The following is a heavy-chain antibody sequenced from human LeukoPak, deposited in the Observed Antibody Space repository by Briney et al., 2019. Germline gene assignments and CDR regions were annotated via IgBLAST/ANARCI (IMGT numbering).Heavy chain of an antibody. CDR2: ISGSGGST. CDR3: AKDRHYYGSGSTNWFDP. D-gene: IGHD3-10*01. Sequence: PGGSLRLSCAASGFTFSSYAMSWVRQAPGKGLEWVSAISGSGGSTYCADSVKGRFTISRDNSKNTLYLQMNSLRAEDTAVYYCAKDRHYYGSGSTNWFDPWGQGTLVTVSS. J-gene: IGHJ5*02. V-gene: IGHV3-23*01. CDR1: GFTFSSYA.